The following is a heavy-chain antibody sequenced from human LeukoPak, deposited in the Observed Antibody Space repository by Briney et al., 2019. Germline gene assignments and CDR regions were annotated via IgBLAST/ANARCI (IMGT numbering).Heavy chain of an antibody. CDR1: GGSISNYY. Sequence: SETLSLTCTVSGGSISNYYWSWIRQPAGRGLEWIGRIYSTGSTNYSPSLSSRVTMSVDTSKNQFSLKLDSVTAADTAVYYCARDRHGDRVSDYFDFWGQGALVTVSS. CDR2: IYSTGST. J-gene: IGHJ4*02. V-gene: IGHV4-4*07. CDR3: ARDRHGDRVSDYFDF. D-gene: IGHD7-27*01.